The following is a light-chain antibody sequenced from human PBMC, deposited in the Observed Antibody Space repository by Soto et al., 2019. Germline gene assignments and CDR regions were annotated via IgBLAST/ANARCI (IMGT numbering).Light chain of an antibody. V-gene: IGKV1-6*01. Sequence: AIQMTHYPSSLSASVGDRVTISCRASQGIGNALGWYQQKPGKLPKVLIYGASNLQSGVPPRFSGSGSGTDFTLAISSLQPEDSATYYCLQDINYPWTFGQGTKVDIK. CDR2: GAS. CDR3: LQDINYPWT. J-gene: IGKJ1*01. CDR1: QGIGNA.